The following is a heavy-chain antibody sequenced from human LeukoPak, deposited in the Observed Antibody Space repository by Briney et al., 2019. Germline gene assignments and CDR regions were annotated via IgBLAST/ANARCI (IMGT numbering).Heavy chain of an antibody. Sequence: SETLSLTCTVSGGSISSYYWSWIRQPPGKGLEWIGYIYYSGSTNYNPSLKSRVTISVDTSKNQFSLKLSSVTAADTAVYYCARWGSGWSFDYWGQGTLVTVSS. CDR1: GGSISSYY. J-gene: IGHJ4*02. CDR2: IYYSGST. V-gene: IGHV4-59*01. CDR3: ARWGSGWSFDY. D-gene: IGHD6-19*01.